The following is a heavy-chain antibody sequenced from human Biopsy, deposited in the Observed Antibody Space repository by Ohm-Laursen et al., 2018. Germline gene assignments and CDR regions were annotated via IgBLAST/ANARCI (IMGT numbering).Heavy chain of an antibody. CDR2: TYYRSKWYN. CDR1: GDSVSNNDAA. CDR3: ARETPTGIPFNWFDP. V-gene: IGHV6-1*01. D-gene: IGHD1-1*01. J-gene: IGHJ5*02. Sequence: QTLSLTCAISGDSVSNNDAAWNWIRQSPSRGLEWLGRTYYRSKWYNDYAVFVKSRITINPDTSKNQFSLQLNSVTPEDTAVYYCARETPTGIPFNWFDPWGQGTLVTVSS.